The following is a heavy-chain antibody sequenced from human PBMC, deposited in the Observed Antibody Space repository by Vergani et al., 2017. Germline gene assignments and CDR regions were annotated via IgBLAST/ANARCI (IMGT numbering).Heavy chain of an antibody. Sequence: QVQLVQSGAEVKKPGSSVKVSCKASGGTFSSYAISWVRQAPGQGLEWMGRIIPIFGTANYAQKFQGRVTITADESTSTAYMGLSSLRSEDTAVYYCARDSGSSSWYYDYYYGMDVWGQGTTVTVSS. V-gene: IGHV1-69*13. D-gene: IGHD6-13*01. CDR2: IIPIFGTA. CDR3: ARDSGSSSWYYDYYYGMDV. J-gene: IGHJ6*02. CDR1: GGTFSSYA.